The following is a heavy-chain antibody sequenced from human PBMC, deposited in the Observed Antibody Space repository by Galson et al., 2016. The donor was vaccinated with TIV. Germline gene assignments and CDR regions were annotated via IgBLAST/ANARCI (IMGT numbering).Heavy chain of an antibody. CDR2: FDPEVFKT. CDR1: GDSLNELV. D-gene: IGHD2/OR15-2a*01. V-gene: IGHV1-24*01. Sequence: SVKVSCKVSGDSLNELVMHWVRQAPGKGLEWMGGFDPEVFKTVYAQKFQGRLTMTADTDRDTAYMELGSLRIEDTAVYYCATVAWFPGLSLDNWGQGTLVIVSS. J-gene: IGHJ4*02. CDR3: ATVAWFPGLSLDN.